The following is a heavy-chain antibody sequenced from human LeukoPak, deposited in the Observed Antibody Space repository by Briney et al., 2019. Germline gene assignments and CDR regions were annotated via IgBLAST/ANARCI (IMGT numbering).Heavy chain of an antibody. Sequence: ASVKVSCKASGYTFTGYYIHWVRQAPGQGLEWMGWINPNSGGTNYAQKFQGRVTMTRDTSISTAYMELGRLRSDDTAVYYCALAGDTAMVSSVYWGQGTLVTVSS. D-gene: IGHD5-18*01. J-gene: IGHJ4*02. CDR2: INPNSGGT. V-gene: IGHV1-2*02. CDR3: ALAGDTAMVSSVY. CDR1: GYTFTGYY.